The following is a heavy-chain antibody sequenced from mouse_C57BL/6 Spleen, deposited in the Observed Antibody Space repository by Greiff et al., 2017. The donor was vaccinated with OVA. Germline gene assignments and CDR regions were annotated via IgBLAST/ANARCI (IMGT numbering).Heavy chain of an antibody. D-gene: IGHD2-5*01. J-gene: IGHJ4*01. V-gene: IGHV1-39*01. CDR2: INPNYGTT. Sequence: VQLKQSGPELVKPGASVKISCKASGYSFTDYNMNWVKQSNGKSLEWIGVINPNYGTTSYNQKFKGKATLTVDQSSSTAYMQLNSLTSEDSAVYYCARGNYYSNYDAMDYWGQGTSVTVSS. CDR1: GYSFTDYN. CDR3: ARGNYYSNYDAMDY.